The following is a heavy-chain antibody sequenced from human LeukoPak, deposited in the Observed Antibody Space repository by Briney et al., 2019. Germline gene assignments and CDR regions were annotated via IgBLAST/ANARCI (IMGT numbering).Heavy chain of an antibody. J-gene: IGHJ5*02. V-gene: IGHV3-30*04. CDR3: ASYSSSCYGNWFDP. D-gene: IGHD6-13*01. Sequence: GGSLRLSCAASGFTFSSYAMHWVRQAPGKGLEWVAVISYDGSNKYYADSVKGRFTISRDNSKNTLYLQMNSLRAEDTAVYYCASYSSSCYGNWFDPWGQGTLVTVSS. CDR1: GFTFSSYA. CDR2: ISYDGSNK.